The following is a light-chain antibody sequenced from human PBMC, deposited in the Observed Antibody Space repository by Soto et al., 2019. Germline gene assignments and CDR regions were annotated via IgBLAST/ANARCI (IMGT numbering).Light chain of an antibody. V-gene: IGKV1D-12*01. CDR1: QGLSNW. CDR2: AAS. J-gene: IGKJ3*01. Sequence: DIQMTQSPSSVSGSVGDRVTITCRASQGLSNWLAWYQQKPGQAPKFLFFAASSVQSRVPSRFSGSGSGTDFTLTISSLQPEDFGTYYCQQTDSHLLKFGPGTKVDIK. CDR3: QQTDSHLLK.